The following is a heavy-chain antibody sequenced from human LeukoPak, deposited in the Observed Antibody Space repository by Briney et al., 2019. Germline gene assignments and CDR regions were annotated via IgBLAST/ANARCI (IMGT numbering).Heavy chain of an antibody. CDR1: GGSISSGDYY. Sequence: SETLSLTCTVSGGSISSGDYYWSWIRQPPGKGLEWIGYIYYSGSTYYNPSLKSRVTISVDTSKNQFSLKLSSVTAADTAVYYCARDLGGSSSWSENNWYFDLWGRGTLVTVSS. CDR3: ARDLGGSSSWSENNWYFDL. J-gene: IGHJ2*01. D-gene: IGHD6-13*01. CDR2: IYYSGST. V-gene: IGHV4-30-4*08.